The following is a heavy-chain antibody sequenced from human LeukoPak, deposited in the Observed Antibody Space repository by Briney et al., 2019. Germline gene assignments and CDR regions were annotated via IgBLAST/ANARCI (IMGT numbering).Heavy chain of an antibody. CDR3: ARVRTGSYYHYYGMDV. D-gene: IGHD1-26*01. CDR1: GYTFTDYY. V-gene: IGHV1-2*02. J-gene: IGHJ6*02. Sequence: GASVKVSCKASGYTFTDYYMHWVRQAPGQGLEWLGLINPNSGGTNYAQKFQGRVIVTRDTSISTAYMELYSLRSDDTAVYYCARVRTGSYYHYYGMDVWGQGTTVTVSS. CDR2: INPNSGGT.